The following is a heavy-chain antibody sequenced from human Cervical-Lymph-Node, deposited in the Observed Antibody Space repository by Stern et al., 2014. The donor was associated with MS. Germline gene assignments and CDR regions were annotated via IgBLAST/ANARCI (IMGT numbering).Heavy chain of an antibody. CDR2: MNPYSGNT. D-gene: IGHD2-2*01. J-gene: IGHJ4*02. CDR1: GYTFSSYD. V-gene: IGHV1-8*01. CDR3: ARAVRNQLLSEY. Sequence: VQLVESGAEVKKPGASVKVSCKASGYTFSSYDITWVRQASGHGLEWMGWMNPYSGNTGYAQKFKGRVSMTSDHSISTVYMELTSLTSDDTAVYFCARAVRNQLLSEYWGQGTLVTVSS.